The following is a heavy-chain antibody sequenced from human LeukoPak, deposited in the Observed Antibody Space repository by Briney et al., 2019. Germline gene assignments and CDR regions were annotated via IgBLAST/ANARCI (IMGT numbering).Heavy chain of an antibody. V-gene: IGHV1-2*02. J-gene: IGHJ4*02. Sequence: GASVEVSCKASGYTFTGYYMHWVRQAPGQGLEWMGWINPNSGGTNYAQKFQGRVTMTRDTSISTAYMELSRLRSDDTAVYYCARGGVGATPYDFDYWGQGTLVTVSS. CDR1: GYTFTGYY. CDR2: INPNSGGT. D-gene: IGHD1-26*01. CDR3: ARGGVGATPYDFDY.